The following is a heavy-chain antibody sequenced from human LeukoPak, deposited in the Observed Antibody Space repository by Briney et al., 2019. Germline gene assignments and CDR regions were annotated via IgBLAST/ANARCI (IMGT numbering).Heavy chain of an antibody. CDR3: ASPSMYDISGNAFDI. V-gene: IGHV1-2*02. CDR1: GYTFTGYY. D-gene: IGHD3-9*01. Sequence: GASVKVSCKASGYTFTGYYMHWVRQAPGQGLEWMGWINPNSGGTNYAQKFQGRVTMTRDTSISTAYMELSSLRSEDTAVYYCASPSMYDISGNAFDIWGQGTMVTVSS. J-gene: IGHJ3*02. CDR2: INPNSGGT.